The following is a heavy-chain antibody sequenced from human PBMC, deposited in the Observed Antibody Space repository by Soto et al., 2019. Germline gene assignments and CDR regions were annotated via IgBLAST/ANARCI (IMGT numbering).Heavy chain of an antibody. CDR3: ARDDLDCSGGSCHLTGFDP. Sequence: SETLSLTCTVSGGSISSSSYYWGWIRQPPGKGLEWIGSIFYSGSTYYNPSLKSRVTISVDTSKNQFSLKLSSVTAADTAVYYCARDDLDCSGGSCHLTGFDPWGQGTLVTVSS. J-gene: IGHJ5*02. CDR2: IFYSGST. V-gene: IGHV4-39*07. D-gene: IGHD2-15*01. CDR1: GGSISSSSYY.